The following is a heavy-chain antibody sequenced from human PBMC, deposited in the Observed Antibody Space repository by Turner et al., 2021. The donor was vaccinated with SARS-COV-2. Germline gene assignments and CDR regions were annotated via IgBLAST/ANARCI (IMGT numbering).Heavy chain of an antibody. V-gene: IGHV3-7*03. Sequence: EVQLVESGGGLVQHGGPLGLSCAAFGFTVSSYWTTWVRQTAGKGLEWVANIKQDGSEKYYVDSGKGRFTISRDNAKSTLYQQMNSLRAEDTAVYYCARDLLGYSYGSDYWGQGTLVTVAS. J-gene: IGHJ4*02. D-gene: IGHD5-18*01. CDR3: ARDLLGYSYGSDY. CDR2: IKQDGSEK. CDR1: GFTVSSYW.